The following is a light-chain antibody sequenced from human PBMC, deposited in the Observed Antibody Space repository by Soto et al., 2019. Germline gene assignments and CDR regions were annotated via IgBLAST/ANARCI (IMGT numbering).Light chain of an antibody. CDR1: SSNIGNNY. Sequence: QSVLTQPPSVSAAPGQKVTISCSGSSSNIGNNYVSWYQHLPGTAPKLLIYDNNERPSGIPDRFSGSKSGTSATLDITGLQTGDEADYFCGAWDSSLSAGVFGGGTQLTVL. J-gene: IGLJ3*02. CDR3: GAWDSSLSAGV. V-gene: IGLV1-51*01. CDR2: DNN.